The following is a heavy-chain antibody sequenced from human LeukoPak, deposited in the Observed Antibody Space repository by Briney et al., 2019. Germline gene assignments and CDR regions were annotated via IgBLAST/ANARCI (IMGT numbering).Heavy chain of an antibody. CDR1: GYTFTGYY. Sequence: GASVKVSCKASGYTFTGYYMHWVRQAPGQGLEWMGWINPNSGGTNYAQKFQGRVTMTRDTSISTAYMELSRLRSDDTAVYYCTASGWSKPYYFDSWGQGTLVTVSS. CDR2: INPNSGGT. D-gene: IGHD6-19*01. J-gene: IGHJ4*02. V-gene: IGHV1-2*02. CDR3: TASGWSKPYYFDS.